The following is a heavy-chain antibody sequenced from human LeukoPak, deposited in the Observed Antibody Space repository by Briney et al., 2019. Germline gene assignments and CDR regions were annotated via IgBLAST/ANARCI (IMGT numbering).Heavy chain of an antibody. D-gene: IGHD6-13*01. CDR3: AGSSTLDY. J-gene: IGHJ4*02. CDR1: GFTLRNYD. CDR2: ISYDGSNK. V-gene: IGHV3-30*19. Sequence: GGSLRLSCAASGFTLRNYDMHWVRQAPGKGLEWVAVISYDGSNKYYADSVKGRFTISRDNSKNTLYLQMNSLRAEDTAVYYCAGSSTLDYWGQGTLVTVSS.